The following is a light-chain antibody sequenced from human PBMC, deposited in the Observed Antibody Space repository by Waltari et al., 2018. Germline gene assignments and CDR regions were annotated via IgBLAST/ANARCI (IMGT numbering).Light chain of an antibody. CDR1: SYTTGNNY. CDR2: ENS. Sequence: QSVLTQPPSVSAAPGQRVTITCSGCSYTTGNNYVSWYRQFPGTAPKLLIYENSERPSGMPGRFSGSKSGTSVTLDITGLQAGDEADYYCGTWESSLSGAVFGGGTHLTVL. J-gene: IGLJ7*01. CDR3: GTWESSLSGAV. V-gene: IGLV1-51*02.